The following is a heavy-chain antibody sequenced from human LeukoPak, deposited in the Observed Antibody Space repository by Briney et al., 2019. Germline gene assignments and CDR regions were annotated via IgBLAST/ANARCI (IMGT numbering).Heavy chain of an antibody. V-gene: IGHV3-74*01. CDR1: GFTFSSYW. CDR2: INSDGSST. CDR3: ARVSIRGAFDI. J-gene: IGHJ3*02. Sequence: PGGSLRLPCAASGFTFSSYWMHWVRQAPGKGLVWVSRINSDGSSTSYADSVKGRFTISRDNAKNTLYLQMNSLRAEDTAVYYCARVSIRGAFDIWGQGTMVTVSS.